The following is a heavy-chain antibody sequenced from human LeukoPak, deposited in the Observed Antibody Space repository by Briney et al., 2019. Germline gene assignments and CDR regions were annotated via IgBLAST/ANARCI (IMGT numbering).Heavy chain of an antibody. V-gene: IGHV4-39*07. D-gene: IGHD2-15*01. CDR1: GGSISSSTYH. CDR3: ASSNSGGSLQRGAFDI. CDR2: IHYSGNSGST. Sequence: SETLSLTCSVSGGSISSSTYHWGWIRQPPGKGLEWIGSIHYSGNSGSTYYNPSLKSRVTISEDTSKNQFSLKLNSVTAADTAVYYCASSNSGGSLQRGAFDIWGQGTMVTVSS. J-gene: IGHJ3*02.